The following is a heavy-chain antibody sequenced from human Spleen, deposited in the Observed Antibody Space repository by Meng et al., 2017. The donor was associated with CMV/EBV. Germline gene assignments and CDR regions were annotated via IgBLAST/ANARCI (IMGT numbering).Heavy chain of an antibody. V-gene: IGHV5-51*01. Sequence: GGSLRLSCQGSGYTFTDHWIGWVRQVPGKGLEWMGIIYPGDSDTRYSPSFQSQVTISADKSISIAYLQWSSLKASDTAMYYCARRGSGSDYYGMDVWGQGTTVTVSS. D-gene: IGHD1-26*01. CDR3: ARRGSGSDYYGMDV. CDR1: GYTFTDHW. J-gene: IGHJ6*02. CDR2: IYPGDSDT.